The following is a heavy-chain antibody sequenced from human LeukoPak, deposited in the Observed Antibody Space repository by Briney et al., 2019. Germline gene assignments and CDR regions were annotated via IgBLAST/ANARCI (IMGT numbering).Heavy chain of an antibody. CDR1: GGSISSGGYY. V-gene: IGHV4-30-4*08. J-gene: IGHJ4*02. D-gene: IGHD3-22*01. CDR2: IYYSGST. CDR3: ARGHYSSGYPETIDY. Sequence: SETLSLTCTVSGGSISSGGYYWSWIRQHPGKGLEWIGYIYYSGSTYYNPSLKSRVTLSVDTSKNQFSLKLSSVTAADTAVYYCARGHYSSGYPETIDYWGQGTLVTVSS.